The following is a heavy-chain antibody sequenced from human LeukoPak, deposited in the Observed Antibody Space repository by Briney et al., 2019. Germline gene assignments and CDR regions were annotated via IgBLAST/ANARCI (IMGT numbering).Heavy chain of an antibody. CDR3: AKVDPQGSGRYYYFDY. J-gene: IGHJ4*02. CDR2: ISGSGGST. Sequence: GGSLRLSCAASGFTFSSYAMSWVRQAPGKGLEWVSAISGSGGSTYYADSVKGRLTISRDNSKNTLYLQMNSLRAEDTAVYYCAKVDPQGSGRYYYFDYWGQGTLVTVSS. V-gene: IGHV3-23*01. CDR1: GFTFSSYA. D-gene: IGHD6-19*01.